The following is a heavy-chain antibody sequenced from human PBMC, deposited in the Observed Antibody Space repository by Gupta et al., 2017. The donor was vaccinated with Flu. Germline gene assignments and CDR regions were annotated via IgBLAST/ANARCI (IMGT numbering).Heavy chain of an antibody. CDR1: GFPLSNARMG. CDR2: IFSNDEK. J-gene: IGHJ4*02. D-gene: IGHD1-1*01. V-gene: IGHV2-26*01. Sequence: QVTLKESGPVLVKPTETLTLTCTVSGFPLSNARMGVRWIRQPPGKAPAWLAHIFSNDEKSYSTCLKSRLTISKDTSKSQVVLTMTNMDPVDTATYYGARMLWLWNDVLDDCDYWGQGTRVTVSS. CDR3: ARMLWLWNDVLDDCDY.